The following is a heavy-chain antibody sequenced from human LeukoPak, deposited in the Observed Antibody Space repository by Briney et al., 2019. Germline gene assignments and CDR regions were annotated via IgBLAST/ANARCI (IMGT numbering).Heavy chain of an antibody. Sequence: PSETLSLTCTVSGGSISSYYWSWIRQPPGKGLEWIGYIYYSGSTNYNPSLKSRVTISVDTSKNQFSLKLSSVTAADTAVYFCASIAGYSSGWYFGYWGQGTLVTVSS. D-gene: IGHD6-19*01. V-gene: IGHV4-59*08. CDR3: ASIAGYSSGWYFGY. CDR2: IYYSGST. CDR1: GGSISSYY. J-gene: IGHJ4*02.